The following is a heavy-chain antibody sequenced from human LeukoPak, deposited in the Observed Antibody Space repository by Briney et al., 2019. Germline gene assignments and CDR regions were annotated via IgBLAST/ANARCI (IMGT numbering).Heavy chain of an antibody. D-gene: IGHD2-2*01. CDR2: FHTAGDT. CDR1: GFTFSNYD. V-gene: IGHV3-13*01. CDR3: ARGSCSSSGCYGRLNGLDV. Sequence: GGSLRLSCAASGFTFSNYDMHWVRQATGKGLEWVSAFHTAGDTHYSGSVKGRFATSRENAKNSFYLQMNNLRAGDTAVYYCARGSCSSSGCYGRLNGLDVWGQGTPVTVSS. J-gene: IGHJ6*02.